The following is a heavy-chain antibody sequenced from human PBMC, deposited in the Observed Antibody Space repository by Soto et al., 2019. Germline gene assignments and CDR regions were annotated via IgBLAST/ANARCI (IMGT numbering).Heavy chain of an antibody. Sequence: QVQLVQSGAEVKKPRSSVKVSCKASGGTFSSYAISWVRQAPGQGLEWMGGIIPIFGTANYAQKFQGRVTITADESTSTAYMELSSLRSEDTAVYYCARGHTYYYDSSGYYLYWGQGTLVTVSS. D-gene: IGHD3-22*01. J-gene: IGHJ4*02. CDR2: IIPIFGTA. V-gene: IGHV1-69*01. CDR1: GGTFSSYA. CDR3: ARGHTYYYDSSGYYLY.